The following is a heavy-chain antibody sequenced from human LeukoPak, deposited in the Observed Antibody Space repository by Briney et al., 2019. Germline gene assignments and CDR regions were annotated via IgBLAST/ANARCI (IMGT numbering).Heavy chain of an antibody. Sequence: QPGGSLRLSCAASGFTFSTYGMHWVRQAQGKGLERVALTWYDGSNKNYADSVKGRFTISRDNSKNTLYLQMNSLRGEDTGVYYCARGGLTIAESTTSWYLDYWGQGTLVTVSS. CDR2: TWYDGSNK. D-gene: IGHD1-26*01. J-gene: IGHJ4*02. V-gene: IGHV3-33*01. CDR1: GFTFSTYG. CDR3: ARGGLTIAESTTSWYLDY.